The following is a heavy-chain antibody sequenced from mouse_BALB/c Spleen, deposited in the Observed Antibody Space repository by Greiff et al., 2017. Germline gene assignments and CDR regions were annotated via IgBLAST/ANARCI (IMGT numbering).Heavy chain of an antibody. J-gene: IGHJ1*01. CDR1: GFAFSSYD. Sequence: EVKVEESGGGLVKPGGSLKLSCAASGFAFSSYDMSWVRQTPEKRLEWVAYISSGGGSTYYPDTVKGRFTISRDNAKNTLYLQMSSLKSEDTAMYYCARGGDGYYGRYFDVWGAGTTVTVSS. CDR3: ARGGDGYYGRYFDV. D-gene: IGHD2-3*01. CDR2: ISSGGGST. V-gene: IGHV5-12-1*01.